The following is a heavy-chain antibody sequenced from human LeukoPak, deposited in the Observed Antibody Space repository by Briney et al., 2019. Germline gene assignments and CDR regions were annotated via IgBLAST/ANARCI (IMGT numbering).Heavy chain of an antibody. J-gene: IGHJ6*03. D-gene: IGHD2-21*02. CDR1: GGSISSSSYY. V-gene: IGHV4-39*07. CDR2: IYYTGST. Sequence: SETLSLTCTVSGGSISSSSYYWAWIRQPPGKGLEWIGIIYYTGSTYYNPSLKSRVSMSVDTSKNQFSLTLSSVTAADTAVYYCARDASESKLLMGYYYYMDVWGKGTTVTVSS. CDR3: ARDASESKLLMGYYYYMDV.